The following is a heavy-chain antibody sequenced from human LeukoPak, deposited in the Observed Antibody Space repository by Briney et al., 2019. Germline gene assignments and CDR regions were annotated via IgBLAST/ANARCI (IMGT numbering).Heavy chain of an antibody. CDR1: GFTFSSYG. CDR3: AKISPYSSSGRRNYYYYHMDV. Sequence: PGGSLRLSCAASGFTFSSYGMHWVRQAPGKGLGWVAFIRYDGSNKYYADSVKIRFTNSRDNSKNTLYLQMNSLRAEDTAVYYCAKISPYSSSGRRNYYYYHMDVWGKGTTVTVSS. J-gene: IGHJ6*03. V-gene: IGHV3-30*02. D-gene: IGHD6-6*01. CDR2: IRYDGSNK.